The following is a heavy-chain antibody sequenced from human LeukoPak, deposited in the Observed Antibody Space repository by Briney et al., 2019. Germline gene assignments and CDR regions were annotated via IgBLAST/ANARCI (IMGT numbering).Heavy chain of an antibody. CDR3: ARGPYSGYDYLRVYYFDY. V-gene: IGHV4-34*01. CDR1: GGSFSGYY. J-gene: IGHJ4*02. CDR2: INHSGST. Sequence: SETLSLACAVYGGSFSGYYWSWIRQPPGKGLEWIGEINHSGSTNYNPSLKSRVTISVDTSKNQFSLKLSSVTAADTAVYYCARGPYSGYDYLRVYYFDYWGQGTLVTVSS. D-gene: IGHD5-12*01.